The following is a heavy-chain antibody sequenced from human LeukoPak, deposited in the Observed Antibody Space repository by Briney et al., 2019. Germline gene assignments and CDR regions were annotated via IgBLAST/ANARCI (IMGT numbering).Heavy chain of an antibody. V-gene: IGHV3-33*06. D-gene: IGHD6-19*01. CDR3: AKGSSVAGTIFGY. J-gene: IGHJ4*02. CDR1: GFTFSSYG. CDR2: IWYDGSNE. Sequence: GGSLRLSCAASGFTFSSYGMHWVRQAPGKGLEWVAVIWYDGSNEYHADSVKGRFTISRDNSKNTLYLQMNSLRAEDTAVYYCAKGSSVAGTIFGYWGQGTLVTVSS.